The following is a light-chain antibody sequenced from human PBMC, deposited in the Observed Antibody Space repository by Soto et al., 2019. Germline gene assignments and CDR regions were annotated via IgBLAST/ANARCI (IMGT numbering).Light chain of an antibody. CDR2: EVN. J-gene: IGLJ3*02. V-gene: IGLV2-14*01. Sequence: QSVLTQPASVSGSPGQSITISCTGTSSDVGGYKYVSWYQQHPGKAPKLMIYEVNNRPSGVSNRFSGSKSGNTASLTISGLQAEDEADYFCSSYTSSSTPVFGGGTKLTVL. CDR1: SSDVGGYKY. CDR3: SSYTSSSTPV.